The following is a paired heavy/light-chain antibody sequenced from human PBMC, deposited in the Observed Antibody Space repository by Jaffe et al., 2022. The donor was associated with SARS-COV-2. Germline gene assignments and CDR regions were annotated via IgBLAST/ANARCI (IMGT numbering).Light chain of an antibody. CDR2: SSK. CDR3: ATWDDILNGLA. V-gene: IGLV1-44*01. J-gene: IGLJ2*01. Sequence: QSVLTQPPSASGTPGQRVTISCSGSSSNIGSNTVNWYQHLPGTTPKLLIYSSKQRPSGVPDRFSGSKSGTSASLAISGLQSEDEADYYCATWDDILNGLAFGGGTQLTVL. CDR1: SSNIGSNT.
Heavy chain of an antibody. CDR1: GGFVRSTGYY. J-gene: IGHJ6*02. D-gene: IGHD5-18*01. V-gene: IGHV4-31*11. CDR3: ARLVPGYSYGDV. Sequence: QVQLRESGPGLVKPSQTLSLTCAVSGGFVRSTGYYWSWIRHLPGKGLEWIGYAHYSENTYYSPSLKSRTTISIDASENQFSLRLTSVTAADTAVYFCARLVPGYSYGDVWGQGTTVTVSS. CDR2: AHYSENT.